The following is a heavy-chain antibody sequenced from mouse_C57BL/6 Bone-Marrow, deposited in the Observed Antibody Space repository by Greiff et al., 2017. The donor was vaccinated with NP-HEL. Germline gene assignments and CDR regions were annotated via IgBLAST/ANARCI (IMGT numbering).Heavy chain of an antibody. CDR1: GFNIKDYY. CDR3: ARAPFTTVVADY. D-gene: IGHD1-1*01. V-gene: IGHV14-2*01. J-gene: IGHJ2*01. CDR2: IDPEDGET. Sequence: VQLQQSGAELVKPGASVKLSCTASGFNIKDYYMHWVKQRTEQGLEWIGRIDPEDGETKSAPQFPGKATITADTSSNTAYLQLSSLTSEDTAVYYCARAPFTTVVADYWGQGTTLTVAS.